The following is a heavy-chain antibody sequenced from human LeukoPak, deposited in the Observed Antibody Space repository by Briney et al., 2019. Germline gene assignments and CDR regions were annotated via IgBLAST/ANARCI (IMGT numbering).Heavy chain of an antibody. CDR3: ARGDFDC. J-gene: IGHJ4*02. CDR1: GFTLTNYW. Sequence: GGSLRLSCEASGFTLTNYWMSWVRQAPGKGLEWVANVKQDGSGEYYMASVKGRFTISRDGAKNSLYLQTNSLRAEDTAVYYCARGDFDCWGQGTLVTVSS. V-gene: IGHV3-7*03. CDR2: VKQDGSGE.